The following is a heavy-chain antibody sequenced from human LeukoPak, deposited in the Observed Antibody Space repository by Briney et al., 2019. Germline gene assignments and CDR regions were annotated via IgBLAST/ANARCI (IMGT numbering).Heavy chain of an antibody. D-gene: IGHD6-6*01. Sequence: SVKVSCKASGGTFSSYAISWVRQAPGQGLEWMGGIIPIFGTANYAQKFQGRVTITADKSTSTAYMELSSLRSEDTAVYYCAGEGSSRPHDAFDIWGQGTMVTVSS. CDR1: GGTFSSYA. V-gene: IGHV1-69*06. CDR2: IIPIFGTA. CDR3: AGEGSSRPHDAFDI. J-gene: IGHJ3*02.